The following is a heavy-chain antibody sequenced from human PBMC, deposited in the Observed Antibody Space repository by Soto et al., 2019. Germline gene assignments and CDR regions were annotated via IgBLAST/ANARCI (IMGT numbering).Heavy chain of an antibody. D-gene: IGHD6-13*01. Sequence: PGGSLRLSCAASGFTFSSYAMSWVRQAPGKGLEWVSAISGSGGSTYYADSVKGRFTISRDNSKNTLYLQMNSLRAEDTAVYYCAKDLDSSSWYLLSVGTNYGMDVWGQGTTVTVSS. CDR1: GFTFSSYA. CDR2: ISGSGGST. J-gene: IGHJ6*02. CDR3: AKDLDSSSWYLLSVGTNYGMDV. V-gene: IGHV3-23*01.